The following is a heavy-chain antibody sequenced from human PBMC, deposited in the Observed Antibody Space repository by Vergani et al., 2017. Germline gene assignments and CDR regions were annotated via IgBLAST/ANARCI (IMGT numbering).Heavy chain of an antibody. CDR1: GFTFSSYA. Sequence: EVQLLESGGNLIQPGGSLRLSCGASGFTFSSYAMTWVRLAPGKGLQWVSLISWDGGSTYYADSVKGRFTISRDNSKNSLYLQMNSLRAEDTALYYCAKDSSSWYGYLDYWGQGTLVTVSS. J-gene: IGHJ4*02. D-gene: IGHD6-13*01. V-gene: IGHV3-43D*03. CDR2: ISWDGGST. CDR3: AKDSSSWYGYLDY.